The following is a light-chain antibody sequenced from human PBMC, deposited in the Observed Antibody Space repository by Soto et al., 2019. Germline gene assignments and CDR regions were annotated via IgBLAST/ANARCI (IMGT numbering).Light chain of an antibody. V-gene: IGKV1-5*01. CDR1: HSINMW. Sequence: DIQMTQSPSTLSASVGDRVTITCRASHSINMWVAWYQQKPGQAPKLLMYDVSTLQSGVPSRFSGSASGTQFTLTISDLQSDDFATYYCQQFHSYPLTFGGGTKVEIK. J-gene: IGKJ4*01. CDR3: QQFHSYPLT. CDR2: DVS.